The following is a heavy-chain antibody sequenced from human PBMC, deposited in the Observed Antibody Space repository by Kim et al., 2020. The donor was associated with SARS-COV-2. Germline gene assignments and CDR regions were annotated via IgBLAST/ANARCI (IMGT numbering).Heavy chain of an antibody. J-gene: IGHJ6*02. D-gene: IGHD5-12*01. CDR1: GGTFSSYA. CDR3: ARDWPISGYDFSAVAGSYGMDV. V-gene: IGHV1-69*13. CDR2: IIPIFGTA. Sequence: SVKVSCKASGGTFSSYAISWVRQAPGQGLEWMGGIIPIFGTANYAQKFQGRVTITADESTSTAYMELSSLRSEDTAVYYCARDWPISGYDFSAVAGSYGMDVWGQGTTVTVSS.